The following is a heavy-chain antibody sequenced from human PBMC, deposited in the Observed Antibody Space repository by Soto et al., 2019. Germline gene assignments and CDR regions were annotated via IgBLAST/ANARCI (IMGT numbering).Heavy chain of an antibody. CDR2: IYSGGGT. CDR1: GFTVSSNY. Sequence: EVQLVESGGGLIQPGGSLRLSCAASGFTVSSNYMSWVRQAPGKGLEWVSVIYSGGGTYYADSVKGRFTISRDNSKNTLYLQMNSLRAEDTAVYYCARDRASLYGMDVWGQGTTVTVSS. V-gene: IGHV3-53*01. CDR3: ARDRASLYGMDV. J-gene: IGHJ6*02. D-gene: IGHD3-10*01.